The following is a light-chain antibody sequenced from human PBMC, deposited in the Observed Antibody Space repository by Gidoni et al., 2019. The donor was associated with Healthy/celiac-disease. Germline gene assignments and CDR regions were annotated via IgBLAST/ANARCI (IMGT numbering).Light chain of an antibody. CDR3: QQSYSTPRAT. J-gene: IGKJ1*01. Sequence: DIQMTQSPSSLSASVGDRVTITCRASQSISSYLNWYQQKPGKAPKLLIYAASSLQSGVPSSFSGSGSGTDFTLTISSLQPEDFATYYCQQSYSTPRATFGQGTKVEIK. V-gene: IGKV1-39*01. CDR1: QSISSY. CDR2: AAS.